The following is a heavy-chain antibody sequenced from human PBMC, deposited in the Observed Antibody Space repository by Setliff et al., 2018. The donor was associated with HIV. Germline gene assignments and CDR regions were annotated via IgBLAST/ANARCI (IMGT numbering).Heavy chain of an antibody. D-gene: IGHD3-22*01. Sequence: GGSLRLSCAASGFTFSSYGMHWVRQAPGKGLEWVTSIRFDGSNEYYVESVKGRFTISRDNSENTLYLQMSSLRPEDTAVYYCAKTDYFDSSGYNPEYLQHWGQGTRVTVSS. CDR1: GFTFSSYG. CDR3: AKTDYFDSSGYNPEYLQH. J-gene: IGHJ1*01. CDR2: IRFDGSNE. V-gene: IGHV3-30*02.